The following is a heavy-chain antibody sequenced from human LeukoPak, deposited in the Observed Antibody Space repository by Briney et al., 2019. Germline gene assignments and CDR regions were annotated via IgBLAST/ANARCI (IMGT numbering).Heavy chain of an antibody. CDR2: INPNSGGT. Sequence: PRASVKVSCKASGYTFTDYYIHWVRQAPGQGLEWMGRINPNSGGTKYAQNFQGRVTMTRDTSISTAYMELSRLRSDDTAVYYCARDNGLGAMVGDYWGQGTLVTVSS. V-gene: IGHV1-2*06. J-gene: IGHJ4*02. CDR1: GYTFTDYY. CDR3: ARDNGLGAMVGDY. D-gene: IGHD1-26*01.